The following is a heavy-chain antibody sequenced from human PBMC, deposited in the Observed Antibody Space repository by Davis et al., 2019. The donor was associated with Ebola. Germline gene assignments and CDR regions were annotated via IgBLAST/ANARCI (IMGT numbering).Heavy chain of an antibody. Sequence: MPSETLSLTCTVSGGSVTSLAYYWGWIRQTPGKGLEWIGDIDHKGTAYYNPSLESRVTISADASRKQISLSLTSVTVADTAVYYCVRHGNIVVLLASPEDFQRWGQGTLVTVSS. CDR2: IDHKGTA. CDR3: VRHGNIVVLLASPEDFQR. D-gene: IGHD2-15*01. J-gene: IGHJ1*01. CDR1: GGSVTSLAYY. V-gene: IGHV4-39*01.